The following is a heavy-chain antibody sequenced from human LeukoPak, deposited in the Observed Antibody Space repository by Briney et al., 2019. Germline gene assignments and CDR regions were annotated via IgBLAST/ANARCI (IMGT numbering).Heavy chain of an antibody. CDR2: ISGSGGST. D-gene: IGHD3-22*01. CDR3: AKGPTLYYYDSSGYYVY. Sequence: GGSLRLSCAASGFTFSSSSMRWVRQAPGKGLEWVSAISGSGGSTYYADSVKGRFTISRDNSKNTLYLQMNSLRAEDTAVYYCAKGPTLYYYDSSGYYVYWGQGTLVTVSS. CDR1: GFTFSSSS. J-gene: IGHJ4*02. V-gene: IGHV3-23*01.